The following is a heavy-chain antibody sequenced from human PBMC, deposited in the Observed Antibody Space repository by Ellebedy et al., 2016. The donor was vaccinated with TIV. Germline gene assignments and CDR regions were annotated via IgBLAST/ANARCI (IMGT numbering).Heavy chain of an antibody. V-gene: IGHV3-33*01. CDR1: GFNFRKYG. J-gene: IGHJ4*02. D-gene: IGHD6-13*01. CDR3: ARDGDLGYFDY. Sequence: GESLKISCAASGFNFRKYGIHWVRQAPGKGLEWVAVIWFDGSKTYYADSVEGRFTVSRDNSKNTVYVQMNSLRAEDTAVYYCARDGDLGYFDYWGQGTLVTVSS. CDR2: IWFDGSKT.